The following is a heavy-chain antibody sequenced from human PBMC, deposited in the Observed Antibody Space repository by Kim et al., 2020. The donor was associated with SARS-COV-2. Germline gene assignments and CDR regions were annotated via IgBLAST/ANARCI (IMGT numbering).Heavy chain of an antibody. Sequence: GGSLRLSCAASGFTFSSYSMNWVRQAPGKGLEWVSSISSSSSYIYYADSVKGRFTISRDNAKNSLYLQMNSLRAEDTAVYYCARELRLSDSSGYYLYYFDYWGQGTLVTVSS. CDR3: ARELRLSDSSGYYLYYFDY. CDR1: GFTFSSYS. D-gene: IGHD3-22*01. V-gene: IGHV3-21*01. J-gene: IGHJ4*02. CDR2: ISSSSSYI.